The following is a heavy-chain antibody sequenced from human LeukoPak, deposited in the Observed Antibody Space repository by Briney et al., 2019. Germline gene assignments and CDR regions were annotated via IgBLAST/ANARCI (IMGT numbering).Heavy chain of an antibody. V-gene: IGHV4-39*07. CDR1: GGSISNYY. CDR3: ARVLVGATGFDY. J-gene: IGHJ4*02. Sequence: SSETLSLTCTVSGGSISNYYWGWIRQAPGKGLEWIGSIYYSGNTYYNSSLKSRVTISVDTSKNQFSLKLSSVTAADTAVYYCARVLVGATGFDYWGQGTLVTVSS. D-gene: IGHD1-26*01. CDR2: IYYSGNT.